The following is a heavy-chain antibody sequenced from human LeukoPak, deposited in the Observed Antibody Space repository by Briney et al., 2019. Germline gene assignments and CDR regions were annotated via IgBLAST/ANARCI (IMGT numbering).Heavy chain of an antibody. V-gene: IGHV4-59*08. D-gene: IGHD4-17*01. Sequence: PSETLSLTCTVSGGSISSYYWSWIRQPPGKGLEWIGYIYYSGSTNYNPSLKSRVTISVDTSKNQFSLKLSSVTAADTAVYYCARSLHYGDYYFDYWGQGTLVTVSS. CDR3: ARSLHYGDYYFDY. J-gene: IGHJ4*02. CDR2: IYYSGST. CDR1: GGSISSYY.